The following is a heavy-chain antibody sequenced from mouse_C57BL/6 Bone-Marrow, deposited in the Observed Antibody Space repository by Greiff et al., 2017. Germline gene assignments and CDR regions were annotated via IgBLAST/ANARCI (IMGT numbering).Heavy chain of an antibody. Sequence: VQLQQPGAELVKPGASVKLSCKASGYTFTSYWMQWVKQRPGQGLEWIGEIDPSDSYTNYNQKFKGKAPLTVDTSSSTAYMQLSSLTSEDSAVYYCARLDDYDVENWDWYFDVWGTGTTVTVSS. CDR2: IDPSDSYT. CDR1: GYTFTSYW. J-gene: IGHJ1*03. V-gene: IGHV1-50*01. D-gene: IGHD2-4*01. CDR3: ARLDDYDVENWDWYFDV.